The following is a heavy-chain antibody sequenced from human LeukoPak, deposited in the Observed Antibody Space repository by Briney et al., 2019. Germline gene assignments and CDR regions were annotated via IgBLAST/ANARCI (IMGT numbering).Heavy chain of an antibody. J-gene: IGHJ3*02. CDR1: GFTFSSYA. Sequence: RGSLRLSCAASGFTFSSYAMHWVRQAPGKGLEYVSAISSNGGSTYYANSVKGRFTISRDNSKNTLYLQMGSLRAEDMAVYYCARTKTPYGDSDAFDIWGQGTMVADSS. V-gene: IGHV3-64*01. D-gene: IGHD4-17*01. CDR2: ISSNGGST. CDR3: ARTKTPYGDSDAFDI.